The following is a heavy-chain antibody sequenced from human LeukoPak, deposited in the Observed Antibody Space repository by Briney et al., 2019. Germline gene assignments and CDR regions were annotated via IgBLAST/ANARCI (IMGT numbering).Heavy chain of an antibody. J-gene: IGHJ3*02. CDR2: ILYSGST. D-gene: IGHD6-13*01. CDR3: ARDGSSSWHRALGGFDI. Sequence: SETLSLTCTVSGGSISNYYWNWIRQPPGKGLEWIGCILYSGSTNYNPSLKSRVTISVDTSKNQFSLKLSSVTAADTAVYYCARDGSSSWHRALGGFDIWGQGTMVTVSS. CDR1: GGSISNYY. V-gene: IGHV4-59*01.